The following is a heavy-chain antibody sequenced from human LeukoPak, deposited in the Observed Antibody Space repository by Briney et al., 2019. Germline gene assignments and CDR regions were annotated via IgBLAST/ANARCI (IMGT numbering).Heavy chain of an antibody. CDR1: GYSFTSYW. D-gene: IGHD3-16*02. CDR3: ARQVEHYDYVWGSYRTSYYFDY. J-gene: IGHJ4*02. CDR2: IYPGDSDT. V-gene: IGHV5-51*01. Sequence: GESLKISCKGSGYSFTSYWIGWVRRMPGKGLEWMGIIYPGDSDTRYSPSFQGQVTISADKSISTAYLQWSSLKASDTAMYYCARQVEHYDYVWGSYRTSYYFDYWGQGTLVTVSS.